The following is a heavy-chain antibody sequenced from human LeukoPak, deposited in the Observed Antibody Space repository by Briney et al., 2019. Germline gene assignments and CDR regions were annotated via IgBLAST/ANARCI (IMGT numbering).Heavy chain of an antibody. J-gene: IGHJ5*02. CDR1: GYTFTGYY. D-gene: IGHD3-10*01. CDR3: ARDRVRYYGSGSYYNVNWFDP. V-gene: IGHV1-2*02. Sequence: APVKVSCKASGYTFTGYYMHWVRQAPGQGLEWMGWINPNSGGTNYAQKFQGRVTMTRDTSISTAYMELSRLRSDDTAVYYCARDRVRYYGSGSYYNVNWFDPWGQGTLVTVSS. CDR2: INPNSGGT.